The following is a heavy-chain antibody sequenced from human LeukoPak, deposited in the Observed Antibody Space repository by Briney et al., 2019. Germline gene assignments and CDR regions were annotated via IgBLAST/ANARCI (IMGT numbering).Heavy chain of an antibody. CDR1: GFTFSSYW. J-gene: IGHJ6*02. CDR3: ARAYRYGMDV. CDR2: INQDGSEK. Sequence: PGGSLRLSCAASGFTFSSYWMSWVRRAPGKGLEWVANINQDGSEKYYVGSVKGRFTISRDNAKNSLYLQMNSLRAEDTAVYYCARAYRYGMDVWGQGTTVTVSS. D-gene: IGHD2-21*01. V-gene: IGHV3-7*04.